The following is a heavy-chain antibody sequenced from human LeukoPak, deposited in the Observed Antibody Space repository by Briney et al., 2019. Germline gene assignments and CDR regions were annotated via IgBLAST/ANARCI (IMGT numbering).Heavy chain of an antibody. Sequence: PSETLSLTCTVSGGSISSYYWSWIRQPAGKGLEGIGRIYASVTTNYNPSLKRRVTISEDKSKNQFSLKLTSVTASDTAVYYCARDSPYYYYYYMDVWGKGTTVTVSS. CDR1: GGSISSYY. CDR3: ARDSPYYYYYYMDV. J-gene: IGHJ6*03. V-gene: IGHV4-4*07. CDR2: IYASVTT.